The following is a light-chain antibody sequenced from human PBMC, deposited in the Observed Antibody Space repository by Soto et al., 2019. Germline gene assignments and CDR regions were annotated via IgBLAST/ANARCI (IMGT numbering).Light chain of an antibody. CDR2: EVN. CDR1: SSDIGDSNF. J-gene: IGLJ1*01. Sequence: QSALTQPASVSGSPGQSVTISCTGPSSDIGDSNFISWYQHSPGKAPRLLIYEVNNRPSGVSKRFSGSKAGNTASLTISGLLDDDEADYFCASFRSGTILVFGSGTKVTVL. CDR3: ASFRSGTILV. V-gene: IGLV2-14*01.